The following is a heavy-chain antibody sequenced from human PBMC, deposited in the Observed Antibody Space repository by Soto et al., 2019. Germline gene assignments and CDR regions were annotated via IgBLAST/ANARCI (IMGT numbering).Heavy chain of an antibody. V-gene: IGHV3-23*01. D-gene: IGHD4-17*01. CDR1: GFTFSTYG. CDR3: AKDHAWGRRVTTRFDY. Sequence: EVHLLESGGNLVQPGGSLRLSCAASGFTFSTYGMTWVRQAPGKGLEWVSSISDSGDSTYYADSVKGRFTISRDNSKNTLFLQMNRPRAEDTAFYYCAKDHAWGRRVTTRFDYWGQGALVTVSS. J-gene: IGHJ4*02. CDR2: ISDSGDST.